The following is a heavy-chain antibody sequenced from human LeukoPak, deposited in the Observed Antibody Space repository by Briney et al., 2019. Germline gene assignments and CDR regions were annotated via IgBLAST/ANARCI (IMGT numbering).Heavy chain of an antibody. CDR1: GGSISSGGYY. CDR3: TTDRLTIFGVVIVPDFDY. D-gene: IGHD3-3*01. J-gene: IGHJ4*02. V-gene: IGHV4-31*03. CDR2: IYYSGST. Sequence: NPSETLSLTCTVSGGSISSGGYYWSWIRQHPGKGLEWIGYIYYSGSTYYNPSLKSRVTISVDTSKNQFSLKLSSVTAADTAVYYCTTDRLTIFGVVIVPDFDYWGQGTLVTVSS.